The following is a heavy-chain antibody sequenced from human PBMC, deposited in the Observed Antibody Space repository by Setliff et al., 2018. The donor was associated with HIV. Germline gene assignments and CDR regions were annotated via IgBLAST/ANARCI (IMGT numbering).Heavy chain of an antibody. CDR3: TKTMYSSRWSGFDY. CDR2: ISGAGATT. D-gene: IGHD6-13*01. V-gene: IGHV3-23*01. J-gene: IGHJ4*02. CDR1: GFTLRSYA. Sequence: PGGSLRLSCAASGFTLRSYAMYWVRQAPGKGLEWVAGISGAGATTYYADSVKGRFTISRGNSKNTLYLQMNSLRVEDTAVYYCTKTMYSSRWSGFDYWGQGTPVTVSS.